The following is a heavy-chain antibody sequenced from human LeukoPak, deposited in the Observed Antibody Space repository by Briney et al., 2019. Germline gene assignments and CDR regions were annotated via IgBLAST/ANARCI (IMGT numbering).Heavy chain of an antibody. CDR2: ISYDGSNK. Sequence: PGGSLRLSCEASGFTFSSYAMHWVRQAPGKGLEWVAVISYDGSNKYYADSVKGRFTISRYNSKNTLYLQMNSLRAEDTAVYYCARGDPRRSVGTEWLPSGSDYWGQGTLVTVSS. V-gene: IGHV3-30-3*01. J-gene: IGHJ4*02. CDR3: ARGDPRRSVGTEWLPSGSDY. CDR1: GFTFSSYA. D-gene: IGHD5-12*01.